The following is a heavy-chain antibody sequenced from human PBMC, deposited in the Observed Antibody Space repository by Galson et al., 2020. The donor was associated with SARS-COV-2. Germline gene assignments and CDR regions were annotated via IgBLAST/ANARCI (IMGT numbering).Heavy chain of an antibody. V-gene: IGHV4-4*02. CDR1: GGSISSLNW. CDR2: IYYSGNT. J-gene: IGHJ2*01. Sequence: ASETLSLTCAVSGGSISSLNWWSWVRQSPGKGLEWIGQIYYSGNTNYSPSLKSRVTMSIDKSNNQFSLTLSSVTAADTAVYYCARDTRIAVAGTSHWYFDLWGRGTLVTVSS. CDR3: ARDTRIAVAGTSHWYFDL. D-gene: IGHD6-19*01.